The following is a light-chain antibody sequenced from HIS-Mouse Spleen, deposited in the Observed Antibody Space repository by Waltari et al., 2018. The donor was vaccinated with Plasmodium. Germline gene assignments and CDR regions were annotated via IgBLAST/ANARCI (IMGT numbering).Light chain of an antibody. CDR1: QDIINY. J-gene: IGKJ4*01. V-gene: IGKV1-33*01. CDR3: QQYDNLPLT. CDR2: DAS. Sequence: DIQMTQSPSSLSASVGDRVTITCQASQDIINYLNWYQQKPGKAPKLRIYDASNLETGVPSRFSGIGSGTDFTFTICSLQPEDIATYYCQQYDNLPLTFGGETKVEIK.